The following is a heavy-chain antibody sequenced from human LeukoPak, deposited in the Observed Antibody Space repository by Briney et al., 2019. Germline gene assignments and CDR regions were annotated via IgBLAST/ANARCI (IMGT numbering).Heavy chain of an antibody. CDR1: GGSFSGYY. V-gene: IGHV4-34*01. D-gene: IGHD1-1*01. CDR3: ASILRYSGHYYYMDV. Sequence: PSETLSLTCAVYGGSFSGYYWSWIRQPPGKGLEWIGEISHSGSTNYNPSLKSRVTISVDTSKNQFSLKLSSVTAADTAVYYCASILRYSGHYYYMDVWGKGTTVTVSS. CDR2: ISHSGST. J-gene: IGHJ6*03.